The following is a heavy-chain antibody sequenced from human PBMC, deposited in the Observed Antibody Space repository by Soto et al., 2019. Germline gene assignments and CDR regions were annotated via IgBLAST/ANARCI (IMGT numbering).Heavy chain of an antibody. CDR2: TYYRSKWYN. V-gene: IGHV6-1*01. Sequence: PSQTLSLTCVISGDSVSSNSAAWNWIRQSPSRGLEWLGRTYYRSKWYNDYAVSVKSRITINPDTSKNQFSLQLNSVTPEDTAVYYCAREFYSSSWYLGEWFGPGEWFDPWGQGTLVTVSS. D-gene: IGHD6-13*01. CDR3: AREFYSSSWYLGEWFGPGEWFDP. J-gene: IGHJ5*02. CDR1: GDSVSSNSAA.